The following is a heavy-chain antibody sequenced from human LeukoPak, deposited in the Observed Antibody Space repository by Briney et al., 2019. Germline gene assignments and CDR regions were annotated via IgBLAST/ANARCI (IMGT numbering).Heavy chain of an antibody. CDR1: GGSFSGYY. V-gene: IGHV4-34*01. CDR3: ARRIAAAGSGDY. D-gene: IGHD6-13*01. Sequence: SETLSLTCAVYGGSFSGYYWSWIRQPPGKGLEWHGEINHSGSTNYNPSLKSRVTISVDTSKNQFSLKLSSVTAADTAVYYCARRIAAAGSGDYWGQGTLVTVSS. J-gene: IGHJ4*02. CDR2: INHSGST.